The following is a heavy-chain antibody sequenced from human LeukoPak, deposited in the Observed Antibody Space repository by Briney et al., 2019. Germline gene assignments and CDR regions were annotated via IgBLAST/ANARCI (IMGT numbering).Heavy chain of an antibody. V-gene: IGHV4-59*01. Sequence: PSETLSLTCTVSGGSISSYYWSWIRQPPGKGLEWIGDIYYSGSTNYNPSLKSRVTISGDAAKNQFSLKLSSVTAEDTAVYYCAREIFGSGSYPDFWGQGTLVTVSS. J-gene: IGHJ4*02. CDR1: GGSISSYY. CDR3: AREIFGSGSYPDF. D-gene: IGHD3-10*01. CDR2: IYYSGST.